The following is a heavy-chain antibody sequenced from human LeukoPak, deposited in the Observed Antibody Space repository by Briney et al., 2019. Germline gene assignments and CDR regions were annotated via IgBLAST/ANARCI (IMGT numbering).Heavy chain of an antibody. Sequence: KPSETLSLTCTVSGGSISSYCWSWIRQPAGKGLEWIGSIYYRGITYYNPSLKSRVTISVDTSKNQFSLKLSSVTAADTAVYYCARVVYDSSTYPKSYFDFWGQGTLVTVSS. J-gene: IGHJ4*02. CDR3: ARVVYDSSTYPKSYFDF. D-gene: IGHD3-22*01. CDR2: IYYRGIT. V-gene: IGHV4-4*07. CDR1: GGSISSYC.